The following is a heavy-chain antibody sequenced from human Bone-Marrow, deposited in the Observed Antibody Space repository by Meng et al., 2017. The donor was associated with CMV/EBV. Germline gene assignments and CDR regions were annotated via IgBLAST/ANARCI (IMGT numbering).Heavy chain of an antibody. CDR2: IKQDGSEK. D-gene: IGHD3-3*01. Sequence: GESLKISCAASGFTFSSYWMSWVRQAPGKGLEWVANIKQDGSEKYYVDSVKGRFTISRDNAKNSLYLQMNSLRAEDTAVYYCARGIKGRFWSGYYYYYGMDVWGQGTTVTVSS. CDR3: ARGIKGRFWSGYYYYYGMDV. CDR1: GFTFSSYW. V-gene: IGHV3-7*01. J-gene: IGHJ6*02.